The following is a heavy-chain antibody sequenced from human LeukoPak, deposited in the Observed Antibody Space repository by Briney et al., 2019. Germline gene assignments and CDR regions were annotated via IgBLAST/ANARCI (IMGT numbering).Heavy chain of an antibody. CDR2: IKEDGSER. Sequence: GGSLRLSCVASGFTFGKYWMSWVRQAPGKGLEWVASIKEDGSERQYVDSVKGRFSISRDNTKGSLFLQLNSLRAEDTAVYYCARDGNSGWSDFDYWGQGTLVTVSS. D-gene: IGHD6-19*01. J-gene: IGHJ4*02. V-gene: IGHV3-7*03. CDR1: GFTFGKYW. CDR3: ARDGNSGWSDFDY.